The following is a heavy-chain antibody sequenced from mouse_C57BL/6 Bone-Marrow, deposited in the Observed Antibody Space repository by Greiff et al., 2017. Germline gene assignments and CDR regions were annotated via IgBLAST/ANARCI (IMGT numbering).Heavy chain of an antibody. CDR3: ARFHYYGGTHWYFDV. V-gene: IGHV1-81*01. D-gene: IGHD1-2*01. Sequence: QVQLQQSGAELARPGASVKLSCKASGYTFTSYGISWVKQRTGQGLEWIGEIYPRSGNTYYNEKFKGKATLTADKSSSTAYMELRSLTSEDSAVYVCARFHYYGGTHWYFDVWGTGTTVTVSS. CDR1: GYTFTSYG. J-gene: IGHJ1*03. CDR2: IYPRSGNT.